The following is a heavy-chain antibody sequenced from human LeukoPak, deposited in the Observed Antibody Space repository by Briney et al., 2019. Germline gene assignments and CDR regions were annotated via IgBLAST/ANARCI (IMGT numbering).Heavy chain of an antibody. J-gene: IGHJ4*02. V-gene: IGHV1-18*01. CDR3: ARYSSSWYLYDY. Sequence: GASVQVSCKASGYTFTTYGMTLVRQAPGQGLQWMGIIAYNGNTYYAENLQGRVTMTTDSSTNTAYMELRNLRSDDTAVYYCARYSSSWYLYDYWGQGTIVTVSS. D-gene: IGHD6-13*01. CDR1: GYTFTTYG. CDR2: IIAYNGNT.